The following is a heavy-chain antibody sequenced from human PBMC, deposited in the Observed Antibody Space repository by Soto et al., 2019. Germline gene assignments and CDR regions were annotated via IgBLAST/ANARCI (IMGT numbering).Heavy chain of an antibody. J-gene: IGHJ5*02. CDR3: ARGDLLDYDFWSGYYSQGVEADP. CDR2: INHSGST. D-gene: IGHD3-3*01. V-gene: IGHV4-34*01. Sequence: QVQLQQWGAGLLKPSETLSLTCAVYGGSFSGYYWSWIRQPPGKGLEWIGEINHSGSTNYNPSLKSRVTISVDTSKNQFSLKLSSVTAADTAVYYCARGDLLDYDFWSGYYSQGVEADPWGQGTLVTVSS. CDR1: GGSFSGYY.